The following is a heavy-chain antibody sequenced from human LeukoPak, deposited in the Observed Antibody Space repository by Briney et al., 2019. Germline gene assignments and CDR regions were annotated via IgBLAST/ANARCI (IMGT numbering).Heavy chain of an antibody. CDR1: GGSISSYY. Sequence: PSETLSLTCTVSGGSISSYYWSWIRQPPGKGLEWIGYIYYSGSTNYNPSLKSRVTISVDTSKNQFSLKLSSATAADTAVYYCASHGTNDSSELLYWGQGTLVTVSS. V-gene: IGHV4-59*01. D-gene: IGHD3-22*01. J-gene: IGHJ4*02. CDR2: IYYSGST. CDR3: ASHGTNDSSELLY.